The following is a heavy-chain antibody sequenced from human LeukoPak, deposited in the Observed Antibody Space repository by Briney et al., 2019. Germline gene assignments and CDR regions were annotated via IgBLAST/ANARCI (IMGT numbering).Heavy chain of an antibody. CDR1: GGSISSSSYY. CDR2: IYYSGST. Sequence: SETLSLTCTVSGGSISSSSYYWGWIRQPPGKGLEWIGSIYYSGSTYYNPSLKSRVTISVDTSKNQFSLKLSSVTAADTAVYYCARANKYYYDSSGFVFDYWGQGTLVTVSS. CDR3: ARANKYYYDSSGFVFDY. V-gene: IGHV4-39*07. D-gene: IGHD3-22*01. J-gene: IGHJ4*02.